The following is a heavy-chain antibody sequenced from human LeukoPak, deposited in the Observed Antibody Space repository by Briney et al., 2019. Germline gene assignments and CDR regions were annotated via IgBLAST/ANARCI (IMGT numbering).Heavy chain of an antibody. D-gene: IGHD2-2*01. CDR1: GGSFSGYY. CDR3: ASRPLYCSSTSCSRRREGYYMDV. CDR2: INHSGST. Sequence: NPSETLSLTCAVYGGSFSGYYWSWIRQPPGKGLEWIGEINHSGSTNYNPSLKSRVTISVDTSKNQSSLKLSSVTAADTAVYYCASRPLYCSSTSCSRRREGYYMDVWGKGTTVTISS. J-gene: IGHJ6*03. V-gene: IGHV4-34*01.